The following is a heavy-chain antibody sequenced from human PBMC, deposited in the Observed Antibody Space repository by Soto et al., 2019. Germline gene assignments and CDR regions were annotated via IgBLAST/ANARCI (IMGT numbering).Heavy chain of an antibody. Sequence: EVQLVESGGGLVQPGGSLTLSCAASEFAFSSYWMTWVRQAPGKGLEWVANIRKDGSQRSYVDSVRGRFTISRDNSKNSLYMQMKSLRAEDKARYFCAIDVSAGSSGLYFDAFDIWGQWTMVTVSS. V-gene: IGHV3-7*05. CDR1: EFAFSSYW. CDR3: AIDVSAGSSGLYFDAFDI. CDR2: IRKDGSQR. J-gene: IGHJ3*02. D-gene: IGHD6-25*01.